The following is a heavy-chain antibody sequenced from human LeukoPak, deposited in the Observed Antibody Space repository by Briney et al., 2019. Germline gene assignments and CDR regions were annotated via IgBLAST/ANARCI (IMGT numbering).Heavy chain of an antibody. V-gene: IGHV1-2*02. CDR2: LRGDNEET. Sequence: ASVTVACKTSGYMVSDYYMHWVRQAPGQGLEWMGWLRGDNEETDSPQKYKGRVTMTRDTATNTAYMQLSRLTYDATAIYFCARVRDNACDYWGQGTLVTVSS. CDR3: ARVRDNACDY. CDR1: GYMVSDYY. J-gene: IGHJ4*02. D-gene: IGHD1-1*01.